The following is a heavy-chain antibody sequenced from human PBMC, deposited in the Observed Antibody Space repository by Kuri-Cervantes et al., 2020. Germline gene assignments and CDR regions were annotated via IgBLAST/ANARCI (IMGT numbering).Heavy chain of an antibody. Sequence: ESLRLSCAVSGGSISSSNWWRWVRQPPGKGREWIGEIYHSGSTNYNPSLKSRVTISVDKSKNQFSLKLSSVTAADTAVYYCAGYQLDYWGQGTLVTVSS. CDR1: GGSISSSNW. J-gene: IGHJ4*02. CDR3: AGYQLDY. D-gene: IGHD2-2*01. V-gene: IGHV4-4*02. CDR2: IYHSGST.